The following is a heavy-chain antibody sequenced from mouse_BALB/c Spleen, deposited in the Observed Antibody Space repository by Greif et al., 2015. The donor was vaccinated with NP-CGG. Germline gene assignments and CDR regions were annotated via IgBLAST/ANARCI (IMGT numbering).Heavy chain of an antibody. CDR1: GFTFSSYG. CDR3: GRRGYEAMDY. J-gene: IGHJ4*01. CDR2: ISSGGSYT. V-gene: IGHV5-6*01. Sequence: EVQRVESGGDLVKPGGSLKLSCAASGFTFSSYGMSWVRQTPDKRLEWVATISSGGSYTYYPDSAKGRFTISRDNAKNTLYLQMSSLKSEDAAMYYCGRRGYEAMDYWGQGTSVTVSS. D-gene: IGHD2-2*01.